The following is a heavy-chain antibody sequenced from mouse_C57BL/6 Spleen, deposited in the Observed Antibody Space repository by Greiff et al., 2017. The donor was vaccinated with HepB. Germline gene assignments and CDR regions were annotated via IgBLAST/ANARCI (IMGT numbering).Heavy chain of an antibody. CDR3: AREGMGIYDYDEAWFAY. Sequence: EVQLQQSGPELVKPGASVKISCKASGYSFTDYNMNWVKQSNGKSLEWIGVINPNYGTTSYNQKFKGKATLTVDQSSSTAYIQLNSLTSEDSAVYYCAREGMGIYDYDEAWFAYWGQGTLVTVSA. CDR1: GYSFTDYN. J-gene: IGHJ3*01. CDR2: INPNYGTT. V-gene: IGHV1-39*01. D-gene: IGHD2-4*01.